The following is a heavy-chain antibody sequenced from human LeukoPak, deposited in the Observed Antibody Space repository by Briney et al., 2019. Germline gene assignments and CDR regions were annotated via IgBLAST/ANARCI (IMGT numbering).Heavy chain of an antibody. D-gene: IGHD3-10*01. CDR2: ISAYNGNT. Sequence: ASVKVSCKASGYTFTSYGISWVRQAPGQGLEWMGWISAYNGNTNYAQKLQGRVTMTTDTSTSTAYMELRGLRSDDTAVYYCARDKKNYYYGSGSYYNPHDYWGQGTLVTVSS. J-gene: IGHJ4*02. V-gene: IGHV1-18*01. CDR1: GYTFTSYG. CDR3: ARDKKNYYYGSGSYYNPHDY.